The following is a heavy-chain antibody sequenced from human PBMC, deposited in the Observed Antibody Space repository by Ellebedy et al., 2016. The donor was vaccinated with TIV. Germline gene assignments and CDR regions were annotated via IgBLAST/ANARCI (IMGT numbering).Heavy chain of an antibody. CDR1: GLTFSSHA. Sequence: GESLKISCAASGLTFSSHAMSWVRQAPGKGLEWVSSISESGGNTYYADSVKGRFTISRDNSKNTLYLQMNSLRVEDTAVYYCARDPVGVGPAFDIWGQGTMVTVSS. CDR3: ARDPVGVGPAFDI. V-gene: IGHV3-23*01. J-gene: IGHJ3*02. D-gene: IGHD4-23*01. CDR2: ISESGGNT.